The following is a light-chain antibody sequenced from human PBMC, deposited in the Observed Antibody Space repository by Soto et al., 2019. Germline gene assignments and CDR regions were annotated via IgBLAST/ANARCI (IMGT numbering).Light chain of an antibody. CDR2: DAS. V-gene: IGKV1-33*01. J-gene: IGKJ4*01. CDR3: QQYDHLPLT. CDR1: QDISNY. Sequence: DIQMTQSPSSLSASVGDRVTITCQASQDISNYLNWYQQKPGKAPKLLIYDASNLETGVPSRFSGSGSGTDFTLSISSLQHADIATYYCQQYDHLPLTFGGGTKVESK.